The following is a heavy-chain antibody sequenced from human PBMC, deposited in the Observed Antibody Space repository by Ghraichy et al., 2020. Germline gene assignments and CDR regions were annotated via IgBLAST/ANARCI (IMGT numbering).Heavy chain of an antibody. V-gene: IGHV1-2*02. D-gene: IGHD6-19*01. CDR2: INPNSGGT. J-gene: IGHJ4*02. CDR3: ARGLGWLDGLDY. Sequence: ASVKGSCKASGYTFTGYYMHWVRQAPGQGLEWMGWINPNSGGTNYAQKFQGRVTMTRDTSISTAYMELSRLRSDDTAVYYCARGLGWLDGLDYWGQGTLVTVSS. CDR1: GYTFTGYY.